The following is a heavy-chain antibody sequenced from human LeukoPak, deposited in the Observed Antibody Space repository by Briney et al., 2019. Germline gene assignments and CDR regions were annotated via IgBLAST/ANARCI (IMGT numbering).Heavy chain of an antibody. Sequence: GASLRLSCAASGFTVSSNYMSWVRQAPGKGLEWVSVIYSGGSTYYADSVKGRFTISRDNSKNTLYLQMNSLRAEDTAVYYCARMGYYYGSGSSEDYWGQGTLVTVSS. CDR2: IYSGGST. V-gene: IGHV3-53*01. CDR1: GFTVSSNY. J-gene: IGHJ4*02. CDR3: ARMGYYYGSGSSEDY. D-gene: IGHD3-10*01.